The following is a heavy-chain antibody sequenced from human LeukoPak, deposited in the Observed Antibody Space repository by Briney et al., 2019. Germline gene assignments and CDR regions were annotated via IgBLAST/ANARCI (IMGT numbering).Heavy chain of an antibody. Sequence: GGSLRLSCAAPGFTVSSNYMSWVRQAPGKGLEWVSVIYSGGSTYYADSVKGRFTISRDNAKNSLYLQMNSLRAEDTAVYYCAVFQQQLEVSDYWGQGTLVTVSS. D-gene: IGHD6-13*01. CDR2: IYSGGST. J-gene: IGHJ4*02. CDR3: AVFQQQLEVSDY. CDR1: GFTVSSNY. V-gene: IGHV3-66*01.